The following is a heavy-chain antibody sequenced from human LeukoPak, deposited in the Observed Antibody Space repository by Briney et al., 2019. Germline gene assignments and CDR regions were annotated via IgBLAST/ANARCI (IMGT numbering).Heavy chain of an antibody. CDR2: ISSSGSTT. CDR1: GFTFSSYE. CDR3: ARDQRGSYYGFFDY. V-gene: IGHV3-48*03. Sequence: GGSLRLSCAASGFTFSSYEMNWVRQAPGKGLEWVSYISSSGSTTHYADSVKGRFTFSRDNAKNSLYLQMNSLRAEDTAVYYCARDQRGSYYGFFDYWGQGTLVTVSS. D-gene: IGHD1-26*01. J-gene: IGHJ4*02.